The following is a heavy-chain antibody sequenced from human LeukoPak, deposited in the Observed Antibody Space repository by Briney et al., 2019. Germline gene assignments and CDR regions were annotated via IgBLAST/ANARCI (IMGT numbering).Heavy chain of an antibody. Sequence: PSQTLSLTCTVSGGSISSGSYYWSWIRQPAGKGLEWIGRIYTSGSTNYNPSLKSRVTISVDTSKNQFSLKLSSVTAADTAVYYCVRWGGSGSYAYFDYWGQGTLVAVSS. J-gene: IGHJ4*02. CDR2: IYTSGST. V-gene: IGHV4-61*02. CDR3: VRWGGSGSYAYFDY. D-gene: IGHD3-10*01. CDR1: GGSISSGSYY.